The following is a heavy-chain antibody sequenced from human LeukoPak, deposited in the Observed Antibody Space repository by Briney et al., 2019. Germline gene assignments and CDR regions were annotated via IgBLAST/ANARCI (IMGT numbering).Heavy chain of an antibody. CDR3: VKSPCSRTSCYPYYFDY. CDR2: ISGDGGST. D-gene: IGHD2-2*01. CDR1: GFTFRNYA. V-gene: IGHV3-64D*06. Sequence: GGSLRLSCSASGFTFRNYAMHWVRQASGKGLVYVSVISGDGGSTYYADSVKDRFTISRDNSKNTLYLQMSSLRAEDTAMYYCVKSPCSRTSCYPYYFDYWGQGTLVTVSS. J-gene: IGHJ4*02.